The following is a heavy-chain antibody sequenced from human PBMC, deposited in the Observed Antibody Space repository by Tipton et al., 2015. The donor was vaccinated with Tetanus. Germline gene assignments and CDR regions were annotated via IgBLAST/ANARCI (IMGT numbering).Heavy chain of an antibody. Sequence: TLSLTCTVSGGSISSGGYYWSWIRQHPGKGLEWIGYIYDSGSTYYNPSLKSRVTISQDTSKNKFSLKLSSVTAADTAVYYCARGHDILTRYLNWFDPWGQGTLVTVSS. J-gene: IGHJ5*02. CDR1: GGSISSGGYY. V-gene: IGHV4-31*03. CDR2: IYDSGST. D-gene: IGHD3-9*01. CDR3: ARGHDILTRYLNWFDP.